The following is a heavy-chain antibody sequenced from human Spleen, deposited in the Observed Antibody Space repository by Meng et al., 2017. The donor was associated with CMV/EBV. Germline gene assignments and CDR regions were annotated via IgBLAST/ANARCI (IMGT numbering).Heavy chain of an antibody. J-gene: IGHJ4*02. CDR1: GFTFSIYS. CDR2: ISSSSDYI. Sequence: GESLKISCAASGFTFSIYSMNWVRQAPGKGLEWVSCISSSSDYIYYADSVKGRFTISRDNAKNSLYLQMNSLRAEDTAVYYCARDFPDYWGQGMLVTVSS. V-gene: IGHV3-21*01. CDR3: ARDFPDY. D-gene: IGHD2/OR15-2a*01.